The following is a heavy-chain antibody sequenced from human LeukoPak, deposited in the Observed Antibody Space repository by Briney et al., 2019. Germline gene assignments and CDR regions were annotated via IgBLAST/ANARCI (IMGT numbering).Heavy chain of an antibody. CDR2: ISGSGGST. V-gene: IGHV3-23*01. CDR3: ASPDSSGYYLPFRY. Sequence: PGRSLRLSCTASGFTFGDYAMSWVRQAPGKGLEWVSAISGSGGSTYYADSVKGRFTISRDNAKNSLYLQMNSLRAEDTAVYYCASPDSSGYYLPFRYWGQGTLVTVSS. D-gene: IGHD3-22*01. CDR1: GFTFGDYA. J-gene: IGHJ4*02.